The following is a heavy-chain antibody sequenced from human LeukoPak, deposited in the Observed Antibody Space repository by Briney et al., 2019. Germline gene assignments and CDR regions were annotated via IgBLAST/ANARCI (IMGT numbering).Heavy chain of an antibody. CDR3: ARESPPQYSYDSSSYLGPMDAFDI. CDR1: GFTFSSYW. V-gene: IGHV3-48*03. CDR2: ISSSGNTI. D-gene: IGHD3-22*01. J-gene: IGHJ3*02. Sequence: GGSLRLSCAASGFTFSSYWMSWVRQAPGKGLDWVSYISSSGNTIYYADSVKGRFTISRDNAKNSLYLQMNSLRAEDTAVYYCARESPPQYSYDSSSYLGPMDAFDIWGQGTMVTVSS.